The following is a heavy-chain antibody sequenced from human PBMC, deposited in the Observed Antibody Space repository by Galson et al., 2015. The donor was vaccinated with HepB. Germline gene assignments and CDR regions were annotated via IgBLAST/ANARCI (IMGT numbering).Heavy chain of an antibody. Sequence: QSGAEVKKPGESLKISCKGSGYSFTSYWIGWVRQMPGKGLEWMGIIYPGDSDTRYSPSFQGQVTISADKSTSTAYLQWSSLKASDTAMYYCARRGDIVVLPTAIPDAFDIWGQGTMVTVSS. V-gene: IGHV5-51*01. D-gene: IGHD2-2*01. J-gene: IGHJ3*02. CDR2: IYPGDSDT. CDR3: ARRGDIVVLPTAIPDAFDI. CDR1: GYSFTSYW.